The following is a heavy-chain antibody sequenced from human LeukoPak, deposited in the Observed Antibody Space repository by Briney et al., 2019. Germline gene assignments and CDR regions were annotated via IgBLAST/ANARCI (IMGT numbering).Heavy chain of an antibody. CDR1: GFIFSSYS. J-gene: IGHJ6*02. CDR3: ARQYGSGLYGMDV. D-gene: IGHD3-10*01. V-gene: IGHV3-48*04. CDR2: ISSSGTTI. Sequence: QPGGSLRLSCAASGFIFSSYSMNWVRQAPGKGLEWVSYISSSGTTIYYADSVRGRFTISRDNAKNSLYLQMNSLRAEDTAVYYCARQYGSGLYGMDVWGQGTTVTVSS.